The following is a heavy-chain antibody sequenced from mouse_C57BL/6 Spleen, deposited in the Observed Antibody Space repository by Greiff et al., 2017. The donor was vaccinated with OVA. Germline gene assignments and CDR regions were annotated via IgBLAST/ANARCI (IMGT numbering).Heavy chain of an antibody. CDR2: ISSGSSTI. D-gene: IGHD1-1*01. J-gene: IGHJ4*01. CDR1: GFTFSDYG. Sequence: EVHLVESGGGLVKPGGSLKLSCAASGFTFSDYGMHWVRQAPEKGLEWVAYISSGSSTIYYADTVKGRFTISRDNAKNTLFLQMTSLRSEDTAMYYCARVYYYGSSYGAMDYWGQGTSVTVSS. V-gene: IGHV5-17*01. CDR3: ARVYYYGSSYGAMDY.